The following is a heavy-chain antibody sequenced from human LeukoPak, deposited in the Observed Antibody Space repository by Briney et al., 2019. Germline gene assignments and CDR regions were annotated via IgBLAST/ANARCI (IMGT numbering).Heavy chain of an antibody. CDR2: ISGYNGNT. V-gene: IGHV1-18*01. CDR1: GYTFTSYG. D-gene: IGHD2-2*01. J-gene: IGHJ5*02. Sequence: ASVKVSCKASGYTFTSYGISWVRQAPGQGLEWMGRISGYNGNTNYAQKFQGRVTMTRDTSIGTAYMDLSRLRSDDTAVYYCARGMGVLVPAATWFDPWGQGTLVTVSS. CDR3: ARGMGVLVPAATWFDP.